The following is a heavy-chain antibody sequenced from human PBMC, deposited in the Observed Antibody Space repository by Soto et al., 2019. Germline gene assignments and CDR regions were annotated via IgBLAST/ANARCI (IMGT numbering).Heavy chain of an antibody. CDR1: GYTFTSYG. J-gene: IGHJ4*02. V-gene: IGHV1-18*01. CDR3: ARRPDSGYDDSYYFDY. Sequence: ASVKVSCKASGYTFTSYGISWVRQAPGQGLEWMGWISAYNGNTNYAQKLQGRVTMTTDTSTSTAYMELRSLRSDDTAVYYCARRPDSGYDDSYYFDYWGQGTLVTVSS. CDR2: ISAYNGNT. D-gene: IGHD5-12*01.